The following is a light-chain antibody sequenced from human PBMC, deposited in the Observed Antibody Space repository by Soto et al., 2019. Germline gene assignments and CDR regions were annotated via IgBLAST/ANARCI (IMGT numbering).Light chain of an antibody. CDR3: KQYDNWPIT. Sequence: MTQSPSSLSATVGDRVTITCRASQSVRSNLAWYQQKPGQAPRLLIYGASTRATGIPARFSGSGSGTEFTLKFSSLKPEDFAVYYCKQYDNWPITFGGGTKVA. CDR1: QSVRSN. CDR2: GAS. J-gene: IGKJ4*01. V-gene: IGKV3-15*01.